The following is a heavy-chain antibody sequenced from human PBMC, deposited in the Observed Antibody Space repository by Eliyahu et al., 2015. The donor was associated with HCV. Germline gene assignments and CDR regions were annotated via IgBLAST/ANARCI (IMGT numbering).Heavy chain of an antibody. D-gene: IGHD5-18*01. J-gene: IGHJ6*02. CDR2: ISAYNGNT. V-gene: IGHV1-18*01. CDR1: GYTFTSXG. Sequence: QVQLVQSGAEVKKPGASVKVSCKXSGYTFTSXGIXWVRQAPGQGLEWMGWISAYNGNTNYAQKLQGRVTMTTDTSTSTAYMELRSLRSDDTAVYYCARDQDPYVDTAMAYYYGMDVWGQGTTVTVP. CDR3: ARDQDPYVDTAMAYYYGMDV.